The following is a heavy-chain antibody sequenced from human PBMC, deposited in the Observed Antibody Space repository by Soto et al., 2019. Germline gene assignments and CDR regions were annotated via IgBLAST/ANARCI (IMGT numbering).Heavy chain of an antibody. Sequence: GASVKVSCKASGYRFVSYGLTWVRQNPGQGLEWMGWISPNNGNTNYAQRLQGRVTMTTDTATNTAYMELRSLTSDDTAVYFCARVVIGTDSNCLDPWGQGTLVTVSS. CDR3: ARVVIGTDSNCLDP. V-gene: IGHV1-18*01. CDR1: GYRFVSYG. D-gene: IGHD2-2*01. J-gene: IGHJ5*02. CDR2: ISPNNGNT.